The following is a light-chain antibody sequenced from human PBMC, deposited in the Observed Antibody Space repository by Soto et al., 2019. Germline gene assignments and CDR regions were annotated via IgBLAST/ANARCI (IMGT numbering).Light chain of an antibody. Sequence: IKMNHSLSSLSATIGDRVTITCRASQGISTYLNWYQQKPGKAPKLLSYAASSLQSGVPSRFSGSGSETDFTLTISSLQPEDFATYSCQQSYSTTWTSGQGT. CDR3: QQSYSTTWT. V-gene: IGKV1-39*01. CDR1: QGISTY. J-gene: IGKJ1*01. CDR2: AAS.